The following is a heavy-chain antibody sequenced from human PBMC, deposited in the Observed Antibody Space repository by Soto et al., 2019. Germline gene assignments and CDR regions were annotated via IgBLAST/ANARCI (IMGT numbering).Heavy chain of an antibody. CDR2: IYYSGST. CDR1: GGSISSGGYY. J-gene: IGHJ6*02. V-gene: IGHV4-31*03. CDR3: ARDKYYYGSWKDGMDV. Sequence: SETLSLTCTVSGGSISSGGYYWGWIRQHPGKGLEWIGYIYYSGSTYYNPSLKSRVTISVDTSKNQFSLKLSSVTAADTAVYYCARDKYYYGSWKDGMDVWRQGTTVTVSS. D-gene: IGHD3-10*01.